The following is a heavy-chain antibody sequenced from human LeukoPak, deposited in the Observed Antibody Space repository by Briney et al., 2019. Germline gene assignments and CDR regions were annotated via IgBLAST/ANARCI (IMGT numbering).Heavy chain of an antibody. V-gene: IGHV3-21*01. CDR3: ASLSYGGNSAADY. CDR2: ISSSSSYI. J-gene: IGHJ4*02. CDR1: GFTFSSYS. Sequence: GGSLRLSCAASGFTFSSYSMNWVRQAPGKGLEWVSSISSSSSYIYYADSVKGRFTISRDNAKSSLYLQMNSLRAEDTAVYYCASLSYGGNSAADYWGQGTLVTVSS. D-gene: IGHD4-23*01.